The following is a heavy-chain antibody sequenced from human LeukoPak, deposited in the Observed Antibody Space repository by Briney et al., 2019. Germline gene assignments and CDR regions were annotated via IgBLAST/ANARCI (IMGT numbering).Heavy chain of an antibody. D-gene: IGHD6-19*01. CDR1: GFTFSSYG. V-gene: IGHV3-30*02. CDR3: AKDRSGWYWYAFDI. Sequence: PGGSLRLSCAASGFTFSSYGMHWVRQAPGKGLEWVAFIRYDGSNKYYTDSVKGRFTISRDNSKNTLYLQMNSLRAEDTAVYYCAKDRSGWYWYAFDIWGQGTMVTVSS. CDR2: IRYDGSNK. J-gene: IGHJ3*02.